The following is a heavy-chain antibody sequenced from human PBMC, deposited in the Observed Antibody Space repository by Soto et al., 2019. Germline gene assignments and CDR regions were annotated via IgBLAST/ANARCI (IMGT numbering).Heavy chain of an antibody. CDR3: GRTFHLDYISLLDV. CDR1: GFTFSSYG. V-gene: IGHV3-33*01. D-gene: IGHD3-9*01. J-gene: IGHJ6*02. Sequence: QVQLVESGGGVVQPGSSLRLSCAASGFTFSSYGMHWVRQAPGKGLEWVAVIWSDGSNKYYADYVKGRFTISRDNSKNRMYLIMNSRRAADKAVDYCGRTFHLDYISLLDVWGQGTTVTVSS. CDR2: IWSDGSNK.